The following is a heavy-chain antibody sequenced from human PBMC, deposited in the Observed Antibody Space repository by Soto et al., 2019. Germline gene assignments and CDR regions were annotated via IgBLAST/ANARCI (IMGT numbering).Heavy chain of an antibody. CDR1: GGSISSYY. Sequence: QVQLQESGPGLVKPSETLSLTCAVSGGSISSYYWSWIRQPPGKGLEYIGYIYYSGTANYNPSLKRPVTLSLDTSKKQFSLKLSAVPAADTAVYYCARDRGRVAGTGGYGLDVWGQGTTVTVSS. J-gene: IGHJ6*02. CDR2: IYYSGTA. D-gene: IGHD6-19*01. CDR3: ARDRGRVAGTGGYGLDV. V-gene: IGHV4-59*01.